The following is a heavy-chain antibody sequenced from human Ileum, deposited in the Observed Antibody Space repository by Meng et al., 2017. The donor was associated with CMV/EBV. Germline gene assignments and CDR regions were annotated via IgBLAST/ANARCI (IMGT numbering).Heavy chain of an antibody. CDR1: GYTFTNSW. V-gene: IGHV5-51*01. J-gene: IGHJ4*02. D-gene: IGHD5-12*01. CDR2: IYPGDSDT. Sequence: SGYTFTNSWIGWVRQMSGKGLEWMGVIYPGDSDTRYSPSFQGRVTLSVDKSVNTAYLRLDSLKASDSAMYFCARYPKDYDYYFFDSWGQGTLVTVSS. CDR3: ARYPKDYDYYFFDS.